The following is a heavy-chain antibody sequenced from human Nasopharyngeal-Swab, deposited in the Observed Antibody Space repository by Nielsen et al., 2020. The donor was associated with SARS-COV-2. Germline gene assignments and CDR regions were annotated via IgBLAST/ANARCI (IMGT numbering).Heavy chain of an antibody. Sequence: WGRQAPGQGHEWMGWRNPNSGNTGYAQKFQGRVTMTMNTSISTAYMELSSLRSEDTAVYYCARRRPSWYCSSTSCSPEDYWGQGTLVTVSS. CDR3: ARRRPSWYCSSTSCSPEDY. CDR2: RNPNSGNT. V-gene: IGHV1-8*01. J-gene: IGHJ4*02. D-gene: IGHD2-2*01.